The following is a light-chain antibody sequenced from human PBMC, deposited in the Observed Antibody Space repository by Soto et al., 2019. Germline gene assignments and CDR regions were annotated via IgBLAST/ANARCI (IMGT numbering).Light chain of an antibody. CDR3: QSYDSSLRGSV. CDR2: GNN. V-gene: IGLV1-40*01. CDR1: SSNIGAGYD. J-gene: IGLJ1*01. Sequence: QSVLTQPPSVSGALGQRVTISCTGSSSNIGAGYDVHWYQQFPGTAPKLLIYGNNNRPSGVPDRFSGSKSGTSASLAITGLQSDDEADFYCQSYDSSLRGSVFGTGT.